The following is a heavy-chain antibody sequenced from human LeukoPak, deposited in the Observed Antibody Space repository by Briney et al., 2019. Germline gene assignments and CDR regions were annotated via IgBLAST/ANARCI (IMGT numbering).Heavy chain of an antibody. Sequence: PGGSLRLSCAASGFTFSSYGMHWVRQAPGKGLEWVAVISYDGSNKWYADSVKGRFTISRDNSKNTLYLQMNSLRAEDTAVYYCAKEGGTYCGGDCYPFHYMDVWGKGTTVTISS. CDR3: AKEGGTYCGGDCYPFHYMDV. V-gene: IGHV3-30*18. CDR2: ISYDGSNK. D-gene: IGHD2-21*02. J-gene: IGHJ6*03. CDR1: GFTFSSYG.